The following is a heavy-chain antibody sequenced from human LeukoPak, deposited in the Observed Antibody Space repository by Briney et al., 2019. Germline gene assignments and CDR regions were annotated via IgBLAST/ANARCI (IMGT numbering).Heavy chain of an antibody. D-gene: IGHD6-13*01. CDR2: IYTSGST. CDR1: GGSISSYY. J-gene: IGHJ6*02. V-gene: IGHV4-4*07. CDR3: ARTVSSSWYGYGMDV. Sequence: PSETLSLTRTVSGGSISSYYWSWIRQPAGKGLEWIGRIYTSGSTNYNPSLKSRVTMSVDTSKNQFSLKLSSVTAADTAVYYCARTVSSSWYGYGMDVWGQGTTVTVSS.